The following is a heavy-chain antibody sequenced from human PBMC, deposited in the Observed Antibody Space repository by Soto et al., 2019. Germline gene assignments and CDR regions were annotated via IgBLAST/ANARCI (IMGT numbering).Heavy chain of an antibody. V-gene: IGHV1-2*04. D-gene: IGHD3-22*01. CDR1: GYTFTGYY. J-gene: IGHJ3*02. CDR3: ARVRTYYYDSSRYFDAFDI. Sequence: QVQLVQSGAEVKKPGASVKVSCKASGYTFTGYYMHWVRQAPGQGLEWMGWINPNGGGTNYAQKFQGWVTMTGDTSISTGYMELSRLRPDDTAVYYCARVRTYYYDSSRYFDAFDIWGQGTMVTVSS. CDR2: INPNGGGT.